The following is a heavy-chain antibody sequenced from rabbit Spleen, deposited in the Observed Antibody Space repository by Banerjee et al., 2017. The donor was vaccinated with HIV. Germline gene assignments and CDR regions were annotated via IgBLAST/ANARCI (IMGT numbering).Heavy chain of an antibody. CDR2: IYVGSSGTT. CDR1: GFSFSNSDY. D-gene: IGHD6-1*01. CDR3: ARGGAGGGGYGYPKFNF. V-gene: IGHV1S45*01. Sequence: QEQLEESGGDLVKPGASLTLTCTASGFSFSNSDYMCWVRQAPGKGLEWIACIYVGSSGTTYYASWAKGRFTISKTSSTTVTLQMTSLTAADTATYFCARGGAGGGGYGYPKFNFWGPGTLVTVS. J-gene: IGHJ4*01.